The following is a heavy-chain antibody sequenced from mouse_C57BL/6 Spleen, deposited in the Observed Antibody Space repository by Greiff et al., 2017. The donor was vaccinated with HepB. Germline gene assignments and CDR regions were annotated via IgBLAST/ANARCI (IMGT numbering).Heavy chain of an antibody. CDR3: ARQITTVVATRAMDY. Sequence: VQLKESGGDLVKPGGSLKLSCAASGFTFSSYGMSWVRQTPDKRLEWVATISSGGSYTYYPDSVKGRFTISRDNAKNTLYLQMSSLKSEDTAMYYCARQITTVVATRAMDYWGQGTSVTVSS. CDR2: ISSGGSYT. V-gene: IGHV5-6*01. D-gene: IGHD1-1*01. J-gene: IGHJ4*01. CDR1: GFTFSSYG.